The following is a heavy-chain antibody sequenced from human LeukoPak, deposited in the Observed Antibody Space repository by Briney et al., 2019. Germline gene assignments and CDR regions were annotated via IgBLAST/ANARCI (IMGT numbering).Heavy chain of an antibody. V-gene: IGHV4-59*08. D-gene: IGHD2-15*01. CDR3: ARHPFATPFDR. CDR2: VFYTGDT. Sequence: PSETLSLTCTVSGDSISSFYWSWIRQPPGKGLEWIGYVFYTGDTNSNPSLKSRVTVSLDTSKRQVSLRLTSVTAADTAVYYCARHPFATPFDRWGRGTLVTVSS. J-gene: IGHJ5*02. CDR1: GDSISSFY.